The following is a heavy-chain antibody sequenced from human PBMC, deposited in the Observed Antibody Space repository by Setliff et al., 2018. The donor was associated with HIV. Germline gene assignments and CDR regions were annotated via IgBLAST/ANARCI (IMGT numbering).Heavy chain of an antibody. D-gene: IGHD3-22*01. J-gene: IGHJ4*02. V-gene: IGHV4-59*01. CDR2: IYYNGGT. Sequence: ETLSLTCTVSGGSITGYYWSWIRQPPGKGMEWIGYIYYNGGTNYNPSLKSRVTMLVDTSENHFTLKLTSVTAADTAMYYCTRGIGGIGYYPDYWGQGTLVTVSS. CDR3: TRGIGGIGYYPDY. CDR1: GGSITGYY.